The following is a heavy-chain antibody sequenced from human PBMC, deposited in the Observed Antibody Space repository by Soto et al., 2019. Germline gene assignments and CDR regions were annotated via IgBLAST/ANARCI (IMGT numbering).Heavy chain of an antibody. CDR2: IYYSGST. CDR1: GGSISSGGYY. V-gene: IGHV4-31*03. Sequence: SQTLSLTCTVSGGSISSGGYYWSWIRQHPGKGLEWIGYIYYSGSTYYNPSLKSRVTISVDTSKNQFSLKLSSVTAADTAVYYCARVLRQQLFLGMDVWGQGTTVTVSS. CDR3: ARVLRQQLFLGMDV. J-gene: IGHJ6*02. D-gene: IGHD6-13*01.